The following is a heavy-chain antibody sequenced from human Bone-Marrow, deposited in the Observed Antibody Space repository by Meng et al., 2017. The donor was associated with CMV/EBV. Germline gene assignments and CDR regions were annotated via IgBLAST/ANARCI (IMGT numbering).Heavy chain of an antibody. CDR1: GFTFSSYA. J-gene: IGHJ4*02. D-gene: IGHD7-27*01. Sequence: GGSLRLSCAASGFTFSSYAMHWVRQAPGKGLEWVSVIYRGGTTFYADSVKGRFTISRDNSKNTLYLQMNTLRAEDTAVYYCARGTGDWGQGTLVTVSS. CDR3: ARGTGD. CDR2: IYRGGTT. V-gene: IGHV3-NL1*01.